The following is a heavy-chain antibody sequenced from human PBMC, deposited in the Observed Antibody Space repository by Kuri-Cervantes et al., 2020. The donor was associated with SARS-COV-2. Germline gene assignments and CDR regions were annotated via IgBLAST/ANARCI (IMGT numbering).Heavy chain of an antibody. CDR2: ISSTGYTI. J-gene: IGHJ4*02. Sequence: GESLKISCAASGFTFSDYEMNWVRQAPGKGLEWVSYISSTGYTIYYADFVKGRFTISRDNAKNSLSLQMNSLRVEDTALYFCARSMKWTHYYFDSWGQGTLVTVSS. CDR1: GFTFSDYE. CDR3: ARSMKWTHYYFDS. V-gene: IGHV3-48*03. D-gene: IGHD2-8*01.